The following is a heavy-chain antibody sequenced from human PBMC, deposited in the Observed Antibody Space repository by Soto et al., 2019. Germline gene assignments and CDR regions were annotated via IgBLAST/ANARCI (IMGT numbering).Heavy chain of an antibody. CDR2: INPSGGST. Sequence: ASVNVSCKASGYTVTSYYMHWVRQAPGQGLEWMGIINPSGGSTSYAQKFQGRVTLTRDTSTSTVYMELSSLRSEDTAVYYCARESGQDAFDIWGQGTMVTVSS. J-gene: IGHJ3*02. CDR3: ARESGQDAFDI. CDR1: GYTVTSYY. V-gene: IGHV1-46*01.